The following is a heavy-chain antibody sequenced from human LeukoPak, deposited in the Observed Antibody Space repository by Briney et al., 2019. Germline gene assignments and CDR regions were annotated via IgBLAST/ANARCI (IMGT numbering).Heavy chain of an antibody. D-gene: IGHD3-16*01. CDR1: GGTFSSYA. CDR2: IIPIFGTA. Sequence: GSSVKVSCKASGGTFSSYAISWVRQAPGQGLEWMGGIIPIFGTANYAQKFQGRVTITADESTSTAYMQLSSLRSEDAAVYYCARPQEGADAPRGTYYYDMDVWGKGTTVTVSS. J-gene: IGHJ6*03. V-gene: IGHV1-69*01. CDR3: ARPQEGADAPRGTYYYDMDV.